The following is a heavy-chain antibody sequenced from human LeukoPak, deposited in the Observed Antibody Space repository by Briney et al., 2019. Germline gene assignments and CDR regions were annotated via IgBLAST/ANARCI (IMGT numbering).Heavy chain of an antibody. J-gene: IGHJ6*03. V-gene: IGHV1-69*05. Sequence: SVKVSCKASGGTFSSYAISWVRQAPGQGLEWMGGIIPIFGTANYAQKFQGRVTITTDESTSTAYMELSSLRSEDTAVYYCARGTTTGNYYYYYMDVWGQGALVTVSS. D-gene: IGHD4-17*01. CDR2: IIPIFGTA. CDR1: GGTFSSYA. CDR3: ARGTTTGNYYYYYMDV.